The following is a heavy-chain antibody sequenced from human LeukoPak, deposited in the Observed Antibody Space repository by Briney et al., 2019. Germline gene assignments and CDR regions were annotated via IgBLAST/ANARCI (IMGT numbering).Heavy chain of an antibody. J-gene: IGHJ4*02. Sequence: PGGSLRLSCATSGFTFSTFWMHWVRQAPGKGLVWVSRINHDGSSTNYADSVKGRFTISRDNAKNTLHLQMNSLRAEDTAVYYCAKDPSLYGALDYWGQGTLVTVSS. CDR3: AKDPSLYGALDY. CDR2: INHDGSST. D-gene: IGHD2-2*02. CDR1: GFTFSTFW. V-gene: IGHV3-74*01.